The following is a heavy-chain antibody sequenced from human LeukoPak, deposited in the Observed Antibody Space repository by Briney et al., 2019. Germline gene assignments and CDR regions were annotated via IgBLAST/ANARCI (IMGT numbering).Heavy chain of an antibody. CDR2: INHSGST. Sequence: PSETLSLTCTVSGGSISSSSYYWSWIRQPPGKGLEWIGEINHSGSTNYNPSLKSRVTISVDTSKNQFSLKLSSVTAADTAVYYCARHAPRRVYYDSSGYRYWGQGTLVTVSS. CDR3: ARHAPRRVYYDSSGYRY. D-gene: IGHD3-22*01. V-gene: IGHV4-39*01. J-gene: IGHJ4*02. CDR1: GGSISSSSYY.